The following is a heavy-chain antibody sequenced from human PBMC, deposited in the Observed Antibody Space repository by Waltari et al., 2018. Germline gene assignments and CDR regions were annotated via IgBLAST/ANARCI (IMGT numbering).Heavy chain of an antibody. J-gene: IGHJ5*02. CDR1: GAFMRDNNW. D-gene: IGHD2-15*01. CDR3: ARDRGRGLYLDT. V-gene: IGHV4-4*02. Sequence: QLQLQQAGPGLVKPSGTVPLPRAVSGAFMRDNNWWSWVRQSPGRGLEWIGQVHNSGRTNYNPSFASRVIVSLDTSSGRISLRVTSATAADTAMYYCARDRGRGLYLDTWGQGILVTVS. CDR2: VHNSGRT.